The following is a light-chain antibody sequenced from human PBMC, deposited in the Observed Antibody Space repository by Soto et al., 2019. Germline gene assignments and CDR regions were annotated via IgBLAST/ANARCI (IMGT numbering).Light chain of an antibody. CDR2: DAS. CDR3: XQFSSYPLT. CDR1: QTVRNNY. J-gene: IGKJ4*01. V-gene: IGKV3-20*01. Sequence: EFVLTQSPGTLSLSPGERATLSCRASQTVRNNYLAWYQQKPGQAPRLLIYDASSRATGIPDRFSGGGSGTDFTLTISRLEPEDXXXYXXXQFSSYPLTFGGGTKVEIK.